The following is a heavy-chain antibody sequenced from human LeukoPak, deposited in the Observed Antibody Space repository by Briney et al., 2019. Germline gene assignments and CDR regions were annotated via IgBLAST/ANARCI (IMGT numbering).Heavy chain of an antibody. CDR3: ARQDLAAARDAFDI. CDR2: IYYSGST. Sequence: NPSETLSLTCTVSGGSISSSSYYWGWIRQPPGKGLEWIGSIYYSGSTYYNPSLKSRVTISVDKSKNQFSLKLSSVTAADTAVYYCARQDLAAARDAFDIWGQGTMVTVSS. D-gene: IGHD6-13*01. J-gene: IGHJ3*02. V-gene: IGHV4-39*01. CDR1: GGSISSSSYY.